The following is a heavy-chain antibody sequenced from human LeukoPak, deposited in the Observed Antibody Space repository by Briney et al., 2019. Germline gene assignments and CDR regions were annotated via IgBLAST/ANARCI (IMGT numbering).Heavy chain of an antibody. CDR1: GFTFDDYA. D-gene: IGHD3-22*01. V-gene: IGHV3-9*01. CDR3: ARVRDSSGYYYEGFDY. J-gene: IGHJ4*02. CDR2: ISWNSGSI. Sequence: GGSLRLSCAASGFTFDDYAMHWVRQAPGKGLEWVSGISWNSGSIGYADSVKGRFTISRDNAKNSLYLQMNSLRAEDTAVYYCARVRDSSGYYYEGFDYWGQGTLVTVSS.